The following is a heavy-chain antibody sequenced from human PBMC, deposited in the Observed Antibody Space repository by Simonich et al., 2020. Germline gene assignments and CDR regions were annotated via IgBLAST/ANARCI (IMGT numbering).Heavy chain of an antibody. Sequence: EVQLVQSGAEVTKPGESLKIYCTGSGYSFTSYWIGWVRQMPGKGLELRGVIYPGDSDTRYSPSFHGQVTISDDKSISSAYLQWSSLKASDTAMYYCARQLNDFDIWGQGTMVTVSS. CDR2: IYPGDSDT. J-gene: IGHJ3*02. D-gene: IGHD1-1*01. CDR3: ARQLNDFDI. V-gene: IGHV5-51*01. CDR1: GYSFTSYW.